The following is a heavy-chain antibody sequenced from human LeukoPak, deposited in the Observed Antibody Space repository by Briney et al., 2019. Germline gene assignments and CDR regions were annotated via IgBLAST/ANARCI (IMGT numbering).Heavy chain of an antibody. CDR2: MNPNSGNT. V-gene: IGHV1-8*03. D-gene: IGHD5-12*01. J-gene: IGHJ4*02. Sequence: ASVKVSCKASGYTFTSYDVNWVRQATGQGLEWMGWMNPNSGNTGYAQKFQGRVTTTRNTSITTAYMELSGLTSEDTAVYYCGSYSGYAQWGQGTLVTVSS. CDR3: GSYSGYAQ. CDR1: GYTFTSYD.